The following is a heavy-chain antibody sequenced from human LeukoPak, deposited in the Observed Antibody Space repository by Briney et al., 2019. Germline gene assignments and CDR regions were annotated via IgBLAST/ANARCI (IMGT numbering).Heavy chain of an antibody. J-gene: IGHJ4*02. D-gene: IGHD6-19*01. Sequence: PGGSLRLSCAASGFTVSSNYMSWVRQAPGKGLEWVSVIYSGGSTYYADSVKGRFTISRDNSKNTLYLQMNSLRAEDTAVYYCARDRAYGYSTVWDFDYWGQGTLVTVSS. CDR2: IYSGGST. CDR3: ARDRAYGYSTVWDFDY. V-gene: IGHV3-66*01. CDR1: GFTVSSNY.